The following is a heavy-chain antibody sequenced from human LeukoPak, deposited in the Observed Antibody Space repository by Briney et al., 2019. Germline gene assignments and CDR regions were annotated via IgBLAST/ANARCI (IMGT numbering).Heavy chain of an antibody. CDR2: INQDGSVI. D-gene: IGHD2-21*01. J-gene: IGHJ4*02. CDR3: AKDAYSRGDY. V-gene: IGHV3-7*01. Sequence: GGSLRLSCAASGLSFSSHWMSWVRQAPGKGLEWVANINQDGSVINYVGSVKGRFTISRENAENSLYLQMNSLRGDDTALYYCAKDAYSRGDYWGQGTLVTVSS. CDR1: GLSFSSHW.